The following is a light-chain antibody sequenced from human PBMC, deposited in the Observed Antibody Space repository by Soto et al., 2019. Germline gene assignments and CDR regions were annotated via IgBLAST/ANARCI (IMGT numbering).Light chain of an antibody. V-gene: IGKV3-20*01. CDR3: QQYGSSHLT. CDR1: QSVGGSS. Sequence: EIVLTQSPGTLSLSPGERATLSCRTSQSVGGSSLAWYQQKPGQAPRLLIYDASSRATGIPDMFSGSGSGTDFTLIISRLEAEDFAVYFCQQYGSSHLTFGQGTKVEIK. J-gene: IGKJ1*01. CDR2: DAS.